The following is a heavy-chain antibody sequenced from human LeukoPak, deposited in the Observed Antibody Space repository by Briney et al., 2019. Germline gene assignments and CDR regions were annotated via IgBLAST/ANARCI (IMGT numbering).Heavy chain of an antibody. Sequence: QRGGSLRLSCAASGFTVSSYGMTWVRLAPGKGLEWVSAFSATGGSAQYAESVKGRFTISRDNSKNSLYLQMNSLRDGDTAVYYCAKARIAAAGTGAFDVWGQGTMVTVSS. CDR2: FSATGGSA. J-gene: IGHJ3*01. CDR1: GFTVSSYG. D-gene: IGHD6-13*01. V-gene: IGHV3-23*01. CDR3: AKARIAAAGTGAFDV.